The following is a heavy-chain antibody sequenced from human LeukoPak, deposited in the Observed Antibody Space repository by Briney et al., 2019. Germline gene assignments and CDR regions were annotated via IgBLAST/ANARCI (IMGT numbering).Heavy chain of an antibody. V-gene: IGHV4-39*07. Sequence: SETLSLTCTVSGGSISSSSYYWGWIRQPPGKGLEWIGSIYYSGSTYYNPSLKSRVTTPVDTSKNQFSLKLSSVTAADTAVYYCARAVRVSSGGPPDYWGQGTLVTVSS. CDR1: GGSISSSSYY. J-gene: IGHJ4*02. CDR2: IYYSGST. CDR3: ARAVRVSSGGPPDY. D-gene: IGHD6-19*01.